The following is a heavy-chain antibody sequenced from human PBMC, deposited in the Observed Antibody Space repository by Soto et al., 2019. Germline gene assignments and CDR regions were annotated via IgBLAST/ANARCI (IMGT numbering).Heavy chain of an antibody. Sequence: GESPKISCKGSGYSFAGYWIGRVRQMPGKGVDWMVVIYPGDSDTRYSPSGHREVTISADKTLRTAYLQWSSLKASDTAMYFCARLPGVRGVFDGFNVWGQGTMGTVS. V-gene: IGHV5-51*01. D-gene: IGHD3-10*01. CDR1: GYSFAGYW. J-gene: IGHJ3*01. CDR2: IYPGDSDT. CDR3: ARLPGVRGVFDGFNV.